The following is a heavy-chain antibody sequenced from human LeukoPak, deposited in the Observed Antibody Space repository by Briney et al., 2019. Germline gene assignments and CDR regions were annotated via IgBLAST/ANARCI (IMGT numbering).Heavy chain of an antibody. D-gene: IGHD3-10*01. V-gene: IGHV3-66*02. CDR2: IYSGGST. CDR1: GFTVSSNY. CDR3: ARVGRSVWFGESTGFDY. J-gene: IGHJ4*02. Sequence: GGSLRLSCAASGFTVSSNYMSWVRQAPGKGLEWVSVIYSGGSTYYADSVKGRFTISRDNSKNTLYLQMNSLRAEDTAVYYCARVGRSVWFGESTGFDYWGQGTLVTVSS.